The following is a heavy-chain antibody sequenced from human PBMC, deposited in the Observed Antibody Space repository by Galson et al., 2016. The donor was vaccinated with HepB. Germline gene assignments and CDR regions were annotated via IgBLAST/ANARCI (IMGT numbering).Heavy chain of an antibody. V-gene: IGHV5-51*01. Sequence: QSGAEVKKPGESLKISCKGSGYSFTKNWIGWVRQMPGKGLEWMGIIYPADSDIRYSPSFQGQVTISADNSINTAYLHWSTLKASDTAMYFCARAPNSGIFTGYFRSHFDTWGQGTQVTVSS. CDR3: ARAPNSGIFTGYFRSHFDT. J-gene: IGHJ4*02. CDR1: GYSFTKNW. D-gene: IGHD3-9*01. CDR2: IYPADSDI.